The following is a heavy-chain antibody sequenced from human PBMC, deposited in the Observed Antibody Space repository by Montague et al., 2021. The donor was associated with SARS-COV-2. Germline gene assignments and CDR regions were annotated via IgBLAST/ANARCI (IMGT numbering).Heavy chain of an antibody. J-gene: IGHJ4*02. CDR3: VQSLRHYYDVSGGGSTYYFDY. V-gene: IGHV2-5*02. Sequence: PALVKPTQTLTLTCTFSGFSLRTDGVGVGWVRQPPRKALEWLALIYWDAYKRYSPSLRNRLTITGYTSRNQVVLTMTNMDPVDTATYYCVQSLRHYYDVSGGGSTYYFDYWGMGTLGTVSS. CDR1: GFSLRTDGVG. CDR2: IYWDAYK. D-gene: IGHD3-22*01.